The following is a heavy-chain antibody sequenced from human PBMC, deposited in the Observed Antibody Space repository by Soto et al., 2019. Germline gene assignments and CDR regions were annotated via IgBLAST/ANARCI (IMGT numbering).Heavy chain of an antibody. J-gene: IGHJ5*02. V-gene: IGHV1-69*13. D-gene: IGHD6-13*01. CDR1: GGTFSTYS. CDR3: ARGATHGSSWYFWFDP. Sequence: SGPTLVNPPASVKVSCKASGGTFSTYSINWVRQAPGQGLEWMGGIIPLFGTTNYAQKFKGRVTITADESTSTAYMELSSLRAEDAAVYYCARGATHGSSWYFWFDPWGQGTLVTVSS. CDR2: IIPLFGTT.